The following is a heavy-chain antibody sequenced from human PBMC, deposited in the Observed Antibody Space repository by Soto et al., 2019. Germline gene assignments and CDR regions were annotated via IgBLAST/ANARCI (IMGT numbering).Heavy chain of an antibody. J-gene: IGHJ4*02. CDR2: ISAYNGNT. CDR1: GYTFTSYG. V-gene: IGHV1-18*04. Sequence: EASVKVSCKASGYTFTSYGISWVRQAPGQGLEWMGWISAYNGNTNYAQKLQGRVTMTTDTSTSTAYMELRSLRSDDTAVYYCARGPYYDSSGYYHGEFDYWGQGTLVTVSS. D-gene: IGHD3-22*01. CDR3: ARGPYYDSSGYYHGEFDY.